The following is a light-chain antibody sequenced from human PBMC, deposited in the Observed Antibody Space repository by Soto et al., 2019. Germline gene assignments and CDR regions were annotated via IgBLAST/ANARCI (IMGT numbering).Light chain of an antibody. V-gene: IGKV3-15*01. CDR3: HQYSDWPLT. Sequence: EIVLTQSPATLSVSPEERAILSCRASQSVRSNLAWYQQKPGQAPRLLIYGASTGATDIPARFSGSGSETEFTLTINSLQSDDFAVYYCHQYSDWPLTFGGGTKV. J-gene: IGKJ4*01. CDR1: QSVRSN. CDR2: GAS.